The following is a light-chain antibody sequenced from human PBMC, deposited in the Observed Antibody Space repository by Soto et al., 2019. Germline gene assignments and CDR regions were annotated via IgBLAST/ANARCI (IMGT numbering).Light chain of an antibody. Sequence: QSALTQPASVSGSPGQSMTITCTGTSNDVGGYNSVSWYQQHPGKAPKLIIYEVTNRPSRISNRFSGSKSGNTASLTISGLQAEDEADYYCSSYTTSSNLVFGGGTKLTVL. J-gene: IGLJ2*01. CDR3: SSYTTSSNLV. V-gene: IGLV2-14*01. CDR1: SNDVGGYNS. CDR2: EVT.